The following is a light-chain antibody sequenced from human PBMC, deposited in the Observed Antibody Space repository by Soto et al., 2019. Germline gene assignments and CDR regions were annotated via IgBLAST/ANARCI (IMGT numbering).Light chain of an antibody. Sequence: SVLTQPPSASGSPGQSVTISCTGTNSDVGGYNYVSWYQQYPGKAPKLIIYEVNERPSGVPDRFSGSKSSNTASLTVSWLQTADEADYYCSSYAGSNWYVFGTGIKVTVL. CDR1: NSDVGGYNY. V-gene: IGLV2-8*01. J-gene: IGLJ1*01. CDR2: EVN. CDR3: SSYAGSNWYV.